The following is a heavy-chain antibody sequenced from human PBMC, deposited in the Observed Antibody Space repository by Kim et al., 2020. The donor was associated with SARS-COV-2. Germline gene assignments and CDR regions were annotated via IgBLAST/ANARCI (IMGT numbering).Heavy chain of an antibody. CDR1: GFTFSSYA. CDR2: ISYDGSNK. CDR3: ARGSSSWGY. V-gene: IGHV3-30*04. D-gene: IGHD6-13*01. J-gene: IGHJ4*02. Sequence: GGSLRLSCAASGFTFSSYAMHWVRQAPGKGLEWVAVISYDGSNKYYADSVKGRFTISRDNSKNTLYLQMNSLRAEDTAVYYCARGSSSWGYWGQGTLVTVSS.